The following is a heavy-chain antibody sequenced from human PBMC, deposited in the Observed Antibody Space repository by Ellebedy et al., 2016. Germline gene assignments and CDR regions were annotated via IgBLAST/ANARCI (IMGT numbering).Heavy chain of an antibody. CDR1: GFSFSSYG. CDR3: AREGGIFGLDY. J-gene: IGHJ4*02. Sequence: GGSLRLSXAVSGFSFSSYGMYWVRQAPGKGLEWVAVIWYDGSNKYYADSVKGRFTISRDNSKNTLYLQMNSLRAEDTALYYCAREGGIFGLDYWGQGTLVTVSS. V-gene: IGHV3-33*01. D-gene: IGHD3-3*02. CDR2: IWYDGSNK.